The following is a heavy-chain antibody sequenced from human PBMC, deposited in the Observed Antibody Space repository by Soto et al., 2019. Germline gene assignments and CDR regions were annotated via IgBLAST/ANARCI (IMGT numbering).Heavy chain of an antibody. J-gene: IGHJ6*02. V-gene: IGHV2-70*01. CDR2: IDWDDDK. D-gene: IGHD2-2*01. CDR1: GFSLSTSGMC. CDR3: ARTPSYCSSTSCYNYYYYYGMDV. Sequence: TLVNPTQTLTLTCTFSGFSLSTSGMCVSWIRQPPGKALEWLALIDWDDDKYYSTSLKTRLTISKDTSKNQVVLTMTNMDPVDTATYYCARTPSYCSSTSCYNYYYYYGMDVWGQGTTVTVSS.